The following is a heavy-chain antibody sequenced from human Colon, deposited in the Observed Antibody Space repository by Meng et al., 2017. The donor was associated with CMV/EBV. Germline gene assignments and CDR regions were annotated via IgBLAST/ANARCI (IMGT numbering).Heavy chain of an antibody. J-gene: IGHJ4*02. Sequence: GGSLRLSCAASGFTFNNYWMTWVRKAPGKGLEWVAPINQVGSQEYYVDSVKGRFTISRDNAKNSLFLQLDSLRPEDTAVYFCARDIGWGHSDYWGQGTLVTVSS. CDR2: INQVGSQE. V-gene: IGHV3-7*01. CDR1: GFTFNNYW. CDR3: ARDIGWGHSDY. D-gene: IGHD7-27*01.